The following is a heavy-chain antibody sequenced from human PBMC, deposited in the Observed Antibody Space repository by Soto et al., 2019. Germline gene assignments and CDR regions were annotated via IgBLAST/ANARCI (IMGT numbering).Heavy chain of an antibody. CDR1: GGTFSSYA. CDR2: ITPIFSTP. Sequence: ASVKVSCKASGGTFSSYAISWVRQAPGQGHEWMGGITPIFSTPNYAQKFQGGVTITADESTSTAYMELSSLRSADTAVYYCARDNGQRYYYDSRLDAFHICGQGTIVPGSS. CDR3: ARDNGQRYYYDSRLDAFHI. V-gene: IGHV1-69*13. J-gene: IGHJ3*02. D-gene: IGHD3-22*01.